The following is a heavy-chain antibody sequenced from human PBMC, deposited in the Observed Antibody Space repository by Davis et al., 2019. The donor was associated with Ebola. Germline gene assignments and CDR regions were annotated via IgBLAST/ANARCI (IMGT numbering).Heavy chain of an antibody. CDR1: GFTFDDYA. CDR3: ARGVPEDY. CDR2: ISWNSGSI. V-gene: IGHV3-9*01. Sequence: SLKISCAASGFTFDDYAMHWVRQAPGKGLEWVSGISWNSGSIGYADSVKGRFTISRDNAKNSLYLQMNSLRAEDTAVYYCARGVPEDYWGQGTLVTVSS. J-gene: IGHJ4*02.